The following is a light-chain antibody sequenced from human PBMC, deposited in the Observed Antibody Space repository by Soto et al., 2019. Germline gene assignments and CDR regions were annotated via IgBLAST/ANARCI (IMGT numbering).Light chain of an antibody. CDR1: SSNIGAGFD. CDR2: DNS. J-gene: IGLJ2*01. Sequence: QSVLTQPPSVSGAPGQRVTISCTGNSSNIGAGFDVHWYQQLPGTAPKLLIYDNSNRPSGVPDRFSGSKSGTSASLAITGLQAEDGTDYYCNSYTSSSTLVFGGGTKLTVL. CDR3: NSYTSSSTLV. V-gene: IGLV1-40*01.